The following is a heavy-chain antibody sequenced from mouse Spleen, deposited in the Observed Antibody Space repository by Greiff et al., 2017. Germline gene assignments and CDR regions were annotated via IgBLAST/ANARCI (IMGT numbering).Heavy chain of an antibody. CDR2: INYDGSST. V-gene: IGHV5-16*01. CDR3: AREVTTVVLDY. Sequence: EVMLVESEGGLVQPGSSMKLSCTASGFTFSDYYMAWVRQVPEKGLEWVANINYDGSSTYYLDSLKSRFIISRDNAKNILYLQMSSLKSEDTATYYCAREVTTVVLDYWGQGTSVTVSS. D-gene: IGHD1-1*01. CDR1: GFTFSDYY. J-gene: IGHJ4*01.